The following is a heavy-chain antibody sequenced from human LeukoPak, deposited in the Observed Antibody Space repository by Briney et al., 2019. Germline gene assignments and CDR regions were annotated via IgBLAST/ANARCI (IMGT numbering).Heavy chain of an antibody. J-gene: IGHJ4*02. Sequence: SETLSLTCTVSGGSISNSDYYWGWIRQPPGKGLEWIGSIYHSGSTYYNPSLKSRVTISVDTSKNQFSLKLSSVTAADTAVYYCARGGLWFGELPDYWGQGTLVTVSS. CDR2: IYHSGST. V-gene: IGHV4-39*07. D-gene: IGHD3-10*01. CDR1: GGSISNSDYY. CDR3: ARGGLWFGELPDY.